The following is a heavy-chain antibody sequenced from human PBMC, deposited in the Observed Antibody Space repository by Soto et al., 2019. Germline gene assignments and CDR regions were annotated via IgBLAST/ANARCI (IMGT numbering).Heavy chain of an antibody. Sequence: QVQLVQSGAEVKKPGSSVKVSCKASGGTFSSYAITWVRQAPGQGLEWMGGIIPIFGTANYAQKFQGRVTITADESTSTAYMELSSRRSEDTVVYYCARDWGLSSGYYPYWFDPWGQGTLVTVSS. V-gene: IGHV1-69*12. CDR2: IIPIFGTA. CDR3: ARDWGLSSGYYPYWFDP. D-gene: IGHD3-22*01. J-gene: IGHJ5*01. CDR1: GGTFSSYA.